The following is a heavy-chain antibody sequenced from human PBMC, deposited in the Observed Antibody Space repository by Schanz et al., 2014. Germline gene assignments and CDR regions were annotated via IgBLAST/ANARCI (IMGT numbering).Heavy chain of an antibody. J-gene: IGHJ4*02. CDR1: GFTFSIYA. CDR3: ARKVVATIGGYYDN. D-gene: IGHD5-12*01. CDR2: ISDSGDTA. Sequence: VQLVESGGGVVQPGRSLRLSCSASGFTFSIYAMHWVRQAPGKGLEWVSLISDSGDTAYYADSVRGRFTISRDNAENTLFLQMNSLRAEDTAVYYCARKVVATIGGYYDNWGQGTLVIVSS. V-gene: IGHV3-23*04.